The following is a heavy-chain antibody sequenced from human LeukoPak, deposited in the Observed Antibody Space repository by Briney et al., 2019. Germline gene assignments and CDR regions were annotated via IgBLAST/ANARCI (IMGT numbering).Heavy chain of an antibody. CDR2: INHSGST. V-gene: IGHV4-34*01. Sequence: SETLSPTCAVYGGSFSGYYWSWIRQPPGKGLEWIGEINHSGSTNYNPSLKSRVTISVDTSKNQFSLKLSSVTAADTAVYYCARLIASGWYTYWGQGTLATVSS. D-gene: IGHD6-19*01. CDR3: ARLIASGWYTY. CDR1: GGSFSGYY. J-gene: IGHJ4*02.